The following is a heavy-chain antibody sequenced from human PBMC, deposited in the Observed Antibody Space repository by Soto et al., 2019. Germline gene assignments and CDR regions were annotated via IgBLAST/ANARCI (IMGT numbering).Heavy chain of an antibody. Sequence: QVQLQESGPGLVKPSGTLSLTCAVSGGSVSSSNWWSWVRQPPGKGLEWIGEIYHSGSTNYKPSLKSRVHISVDKFKNQFYLKLSSVTAADTAVYYCAGPFGDYGVLGYWGQGTLVTVSS. CDR2: IYHSGST. CDR3: AGPFGDYGVLGY. D-gene: IGHD4-17*01. J-gene: IGHJ4*02. CDR1: GGSVSSSNW. V-gene: IGHV4-4*02.